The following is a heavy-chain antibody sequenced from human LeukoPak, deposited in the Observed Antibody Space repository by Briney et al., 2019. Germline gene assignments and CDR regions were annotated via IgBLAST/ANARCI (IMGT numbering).Heavy chain of an antibody. J-gene: IGHJ4*02. D-gene: IGHD6-19*01. CDR2: ISSSSSYT. CDR1: GFTFSSYE. Sequence: GGSLRLSCAASGFTFSSYEMNWVRQAPGKGLEWVSYISSSSSYTNYADSVKGRFTISRDNAKNSLYLQMNSLRAEDTAVYYCARDPLGQWLVQSYYFDYWGQGTLVTVSS. V-gene: IGHV3-21*05. CDR3: ARDPLGQWLVQSYYFDY.